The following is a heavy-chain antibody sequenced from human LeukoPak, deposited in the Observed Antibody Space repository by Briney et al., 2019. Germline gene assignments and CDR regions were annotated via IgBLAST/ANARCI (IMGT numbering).Heavy chain of an antibody. V-gene: IGHV3-53*01. J-gene: IGHJ4*02. D-gene: IGHD4-17*01. CDR3: ARAQFRYGDLSQFDY. CDR1: GFTVSSNY. Sequence: GRSLRLSCAASGFTVSSNYMSWVRQPPGKWLEWLPFISSGSSTSYADYVKGRFTISSDSYKNTIYLQLNSLRDGETAIYYCARAQFRYGDLSQFDYWGQGTLVTVSS. CDR2: ISSGSST.